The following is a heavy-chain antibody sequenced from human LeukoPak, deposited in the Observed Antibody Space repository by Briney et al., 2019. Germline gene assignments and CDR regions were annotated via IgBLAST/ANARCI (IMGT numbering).Heavy chain of an antibody. CDR1: GYTFTGYY. CDR3: ARMRRRFGELTGAFDI. J-gene: IGHJ3*02. Sequence: GASVKVSCKASGYTFTGYYMHWVRQAPGQGLERMGWINPNSGGTNYAQKFQGRVTMTRDTSISTAYMELRSLRSDDTAVYYCARMRRRFGELTGAFDIWGQGTMVTVSS. V-gene: IGHV1-2*02. CDR2: INPNSGGT. D-gene: IGHD3-10*01.